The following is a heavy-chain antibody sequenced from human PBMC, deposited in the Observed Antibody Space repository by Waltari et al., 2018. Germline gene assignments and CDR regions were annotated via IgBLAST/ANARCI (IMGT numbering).Heavy chain of an antibody. Sequence: EVQLVESGGGLVQPGGSLRLSCAASGFTFSSYSLNWVLQAPGKGLEWVSYISSSSSTIYYADSVKGRFTISRDNAKNSLYLQMNSLRAEDTAVYYCARDPRTGTEDYGMDVWGQGTTVTVSS. CDR2: ISSSSSTI. J-gene: IGHJ6*02. D-gene: IGHD3-9*01. CDR3: ARDPRTGTEDYGMDV. V-gene: IGHV3-48*01. CDR1: GFTFSSYS.